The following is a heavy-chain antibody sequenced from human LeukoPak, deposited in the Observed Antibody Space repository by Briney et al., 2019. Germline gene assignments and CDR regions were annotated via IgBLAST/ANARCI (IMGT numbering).Heavy chain of an antibody. CDR2: IGGSGGST. J-gene: IGHJ1*01. V-gene: IGHV3-23*01. CDR3: AKDRIRYYYDSSGNEYFQH. Sequence: GGSLRLSCAASGFTFSSYAMSWVRQAPGKGLEWVSAIGGSGGSTYYADSVKGRFTISRDNSKNTLYLQMNSLRAEDTAVYYCAKDRIRYYYDSSGNEYFQHWGQGTLVTVSS. D-gene: IGHD3-22*01. CDR1: GFTFSSYA.